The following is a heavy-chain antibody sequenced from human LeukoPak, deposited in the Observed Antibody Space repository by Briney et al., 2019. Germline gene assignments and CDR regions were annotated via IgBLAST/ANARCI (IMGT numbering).Heavy chain of an antibody. CDR2: IYYSGST. CDR3: ARDRGRYDILTGYRSGRMDY. V-gene: IGHV4-38-2*02. D-gene: IGHD3-9*01. J-gene: IGHJ4*02. Sequence: SQTLSLTCTVSGYSISCGYYWGWVRQPPGKGLGWIGSIYYSGSTYYNPSLKSRVTISVDTSKNQFSLKLSSVTAADTAVYYCARDRGRYDILTGYRSGRMDYWGQGTLVTVSS. CDR1: GYSISCGYY.